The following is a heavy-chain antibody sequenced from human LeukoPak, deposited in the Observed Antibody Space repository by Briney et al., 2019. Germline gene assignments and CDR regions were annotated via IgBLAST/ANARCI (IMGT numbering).Heavy chain of an antibody. CDR2: ISGSGSST. J-gene: IGHJ4*02. CDR1: GFTFNSYG. V-gene: IGHV3-23*01. Sequence: GGSLRLSCAALASGFTFNSYGLTWVRQAPGKGLEWVSYISGSGSSTYYAASGKGRFTIIRDSSKNTLYLQINSLRAEDTAVYYCARDRYFDSTGYFGAPTFDSWGQGTLVIVSS. CDR3: ARDRYFDSTGYFGAPTFDS. D-gene: IGHD3-22*01.